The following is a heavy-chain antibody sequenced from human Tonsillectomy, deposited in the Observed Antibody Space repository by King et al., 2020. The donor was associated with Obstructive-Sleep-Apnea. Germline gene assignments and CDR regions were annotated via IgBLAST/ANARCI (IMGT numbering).Heavy chain of an antibody. CDR3: ARVFRTGFYYVLDV. D-gene: IGHD1-14*01. V-gene: IGHV4-4*02. J-gene: IGHJ6*02. CDR1: GDSIGNNNW. CDR2: IYHRGTT. Sequence: VQLQESGPGLVKPSGTLSLTCAVSGDSIGNNNWWTWVRQSPGKGLEWIGEIYHRGTTTYNPSLNSRLTISVDKSRNQFSLNLTSVTAADTAIYYCARVFRTGFYYVLDVWGQGTTVTVSS.